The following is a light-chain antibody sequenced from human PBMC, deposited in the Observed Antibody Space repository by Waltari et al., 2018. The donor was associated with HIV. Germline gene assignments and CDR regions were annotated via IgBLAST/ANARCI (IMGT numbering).Light chain of an antibody. CDR2: GAS. Sequence: EIVLTQSPDTLSLSPGERAPLPCTASQSVTSGYLAWYQQKPGRTPRLVISGASSRATGIPDRFSGSGSGTHFTLTINGVEPEDFAVYFCQQYATSPELTFGGGTQLDIK. J-gene: IGKJ4*01. CDR1: QSVTSGY. V-gene: IGKV3-20*01. CDR3: QQYATSPELT.